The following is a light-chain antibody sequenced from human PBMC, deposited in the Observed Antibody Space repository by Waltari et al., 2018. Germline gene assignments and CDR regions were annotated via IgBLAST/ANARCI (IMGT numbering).Light chain of an antibody. CDR3: ATWDDSLSGVL. Sequence: QSVLTQPPSASGPPGQRFTISCSGSSSNIGSTYVYWYHQIPGTAPKLLIYRNNQRPSGVPDRFSGSKSGTSAALAISGLRSEDEADYFCATWDDSLSGVLFGGGTKLTVL. CDR1: SSNIGSTY. CDR2: RNN. J-gene: IGLJ2*01. V-gene: IGLV1-47*01.